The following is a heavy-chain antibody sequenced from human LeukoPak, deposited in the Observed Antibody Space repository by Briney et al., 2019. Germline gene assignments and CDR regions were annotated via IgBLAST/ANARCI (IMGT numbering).Heavy chain of an antibody. V-gene: IGHV4-59*01. CDR3: AGNYYDSSGYYD. CDR2: IYYSGST. CDR1: GGSISSYY. D-gene: IGHD3-22*01. J-gene: IGHJ4*02. Sequence: SETLSLTCTVSGGSISSYYWSWIRQPPGKGLEWIGYIYYSGSTNYNPSLKSRVTISVDTSKNQFSLKLSSVTAADTAVYYCAGNYYDSSGYYDWGQGTLVTVSS.